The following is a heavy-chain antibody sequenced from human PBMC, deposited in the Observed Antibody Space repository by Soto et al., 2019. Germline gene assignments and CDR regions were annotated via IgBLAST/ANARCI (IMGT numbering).Heavy chain of an antibody. CDR2: INHSGST. V-gene: IGHV4-34*01. Sequence: PETLSLTCAVYGGCFSGYYWSSIRHPPGKRLEWIAEINHSGSTNYNPSLKSRVTISVDTPQNQFSLKLSSVTAAHTPVYYCARGSHYSSTSCPRVCYYYYYGIYVWGQGTRVTVSS. J-gene: IGHJ6*02. CDR3: ARGSHYSSTSCPRVCYYYYYGIYV. CDR1: GGCFSGYY. D-gene: IGHD2-2*01.